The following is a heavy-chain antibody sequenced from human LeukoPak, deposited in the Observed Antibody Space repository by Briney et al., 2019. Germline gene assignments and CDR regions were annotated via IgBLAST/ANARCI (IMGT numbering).Heavy chain of an antibody. Sequence: GGSLRLSCAASGFTFSNYAMSWVRQAPGKGLEWVSAISGTGGGTNYADSVKGRFTISRDNSKNTLYLQMNSLRAEDTAVYYCAKDDGAPDYWGQGTLVTVSS. D-gene: IGHD1-26*01. V-gene: IGHV3-23*01. CDR3: AKDDGAPDY. CDR2: ISGTGGGT. J-gene: IGHJ4*02. CDR1: GFTFSNYA.